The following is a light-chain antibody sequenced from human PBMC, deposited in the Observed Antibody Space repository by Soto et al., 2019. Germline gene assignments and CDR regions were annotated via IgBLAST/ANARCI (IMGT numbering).Light chain of an antibody. Sequence: QSALTQPPSASGSPGQSLTISCTGTSSDVGGHNYVSWYQRHPGKAPKLIIFEVTKRPSGVPDRFSGSKSGNTATLTVSGLQAEDEAEYHCSSFAGNNNLVFGTGTKVTVL. CDR2: EVT. J-gene: IGLJ1*01. CDR1: SSDVGGHNY. V-gene: IGLV2-8*01. CDR3: SSFAGNNNLV.